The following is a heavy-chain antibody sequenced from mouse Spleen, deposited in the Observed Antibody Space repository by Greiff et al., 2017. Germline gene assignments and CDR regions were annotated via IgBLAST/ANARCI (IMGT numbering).Heavy chain of an antibody. V-gene: IGHV5-16*01. CDR2: INYDGSST. J-gene: IGHJ2*01. Sequence: EVHLVESEGGLVQPGSSMKLSCTASGFTFSDYYMAWVRQVPEKGLEWVANINYDGSSTYYLDSLKSRFIISRDNAKNILYLQMSSLKSEDTATYYCAREAITTVYFDYWGQGTTLTVSS. D-gene: IGHD1-1*01. CDR3: AREAITTVYFDY. CDR1: GFTFSDYY.